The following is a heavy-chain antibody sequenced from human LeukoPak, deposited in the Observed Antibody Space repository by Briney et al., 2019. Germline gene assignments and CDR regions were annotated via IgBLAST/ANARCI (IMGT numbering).Heavy chain of an antibody. CDR2: IYPGDSDT. J-gene: IGHJ4*02. CDR1: GYMFSNYW. Sequence: GESLKISCKGSGYMFSNYWIGWVRQMPGKSLEWMGTIYPGDSDTTYSPSLQGQVTISADESISTAYLQWNSLKASDTAMYFCARQTSSSSRVDFWGQGTLVTVSS. V-gene: IGHV5-51*01. D-gene: IGHD6-6*01. CDR3: ARQTSSSSRVDF.